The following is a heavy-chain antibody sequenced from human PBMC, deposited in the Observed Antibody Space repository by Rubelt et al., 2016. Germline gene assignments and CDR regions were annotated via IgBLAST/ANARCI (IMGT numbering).Heavy chain of an antibody. V-gene: IGHV3-33*06. J-gene: IGHJ4*02. D-gene: IGHD6-13*01. Sequence: APGKGLEWVAVIWYDGSNKYYADSVKGRFTISRDNSKNTLYLQMNSLRAEDTAVYYCAKDSSSLTTLCHFDYWGQGTLVTVSS. CDR3: AKDSSSLTTLCHFDY. CDR2: IWYDGSNK.